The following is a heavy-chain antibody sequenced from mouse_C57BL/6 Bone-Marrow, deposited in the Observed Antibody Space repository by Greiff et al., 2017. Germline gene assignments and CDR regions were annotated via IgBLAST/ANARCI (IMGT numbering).Heavy chain of an antibody. J-gene: IGHJ4*01. D-gene: IGHD2-5*01. CDR2: ISSGSSTI. Sequence: EVKLVESGGGLVKPGGSLKLSCAASGFTFSDYGMHWVRQAPEKGLEWVAYISSGSSTIYYADTVKGRFTISRDNAKNTLFLQMTSLRSEDTAMYYCARTYSNYEDYAMDYWGQGTSVTGSS. CDR3: ARTYSNYEDYAMDY. CDR1: GFTFSDYG. V-gene: IGHV5-17*01.